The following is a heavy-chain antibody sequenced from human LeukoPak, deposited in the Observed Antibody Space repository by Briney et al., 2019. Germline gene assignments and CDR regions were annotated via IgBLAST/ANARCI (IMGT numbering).Heavy chain of an antibody. J-gene: IGHJ6*02. D-gene: IGHD6-13*01. CDR2: ISSSGSTI. CDR1: GFTSSIYA. CDR3: ARVNSSSWYSYYGMDV. Sequence: GRSLRLSCAASGFTSSIYAMGWVRQAPGQGLEWGSYISSSGSTISYADSVKGRFTISRDNAKNSLYLQMNSLRAEDTAVYYCARVNSSSWYSYYGMDVWGQGTTVTVSS. V-gene: IGHV3-48*04.